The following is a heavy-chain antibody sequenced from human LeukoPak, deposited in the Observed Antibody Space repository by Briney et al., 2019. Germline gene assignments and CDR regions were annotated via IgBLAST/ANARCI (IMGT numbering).Heavy chain of an antibody. CDR1: GGSISSSSYY. V-gene: IGHV4-39*07. Sequence: SETLSLTCTVSGGSISSSSYYWGWIRQPPGKGLEWIGSIYYSGSTYYNPSLKSRVTISVDTSKNQFSLKLSSVTAADTAVYYCARDCSSTSCYGGGFDYWGQGTLVTVSS. J-gene: IGHJ4*02. CDR3: ARDCSSTSCYGGGFDY. D-gene: IGHD2-2*01. CDR2: IYYSGST.